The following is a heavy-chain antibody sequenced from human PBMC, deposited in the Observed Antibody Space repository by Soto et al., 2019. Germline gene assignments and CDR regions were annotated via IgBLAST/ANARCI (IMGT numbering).Heavy chain of an antibody. CDR3: ARQQRGNDFWSGYYGLYYYYYGMDV. D-gene: IGHD3-3*01. V-gene: IGHV4-39*01. J-gene: IGHJ6*02. CDR2: IYYSGST. CDR1: GGSISSSSYY. Sequence: SETLSLTCTVSGGSISSSSYYWGWIRQPPGKGLEWIGSIYYSGSTYYNPSLKSRVTISVDTSKNQFSLKLSSVTAADTAVYYCARQQRGNDFWSGYYGLYYYYYGMDVWGQGTTVTVSS.